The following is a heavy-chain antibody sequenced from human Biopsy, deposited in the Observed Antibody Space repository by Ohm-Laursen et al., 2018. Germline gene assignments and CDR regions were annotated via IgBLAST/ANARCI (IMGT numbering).Heavy chain of an antibody. D-gene: IGHD3-16*01. Sequence: SETLSLTCTVSGGSTSSYYWNWIRQPPGKGLEWIGFIYYTGTTNYNPSLKSRLTLSVDTSRNQFSLRLNSVTAADTAVYYCARDLRGRGGNWGSSFGAFDVWGQGAKVIVSS. V-gene: IGHV4-59*01. J-gene: IGHJ3*01. CDR1: GGSTSSYY. CDR2: IYYTGTT. CDR3: ARDLRGRGGNWGSSFGAFDV.